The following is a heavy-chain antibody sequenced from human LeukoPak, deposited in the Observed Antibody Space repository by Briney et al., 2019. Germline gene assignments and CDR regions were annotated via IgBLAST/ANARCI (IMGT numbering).Heavy chain of an antibody. CDR3: ARETYYYDSSGYPTVDY. CDR1: GFTFSSYE. J-gene: IGHJ4*02. CDR2: ISSSSSYI. D-gene: IGHD3-22*01. V-gene: IGHV3-21*05. Sequence: GGSLRLSCAASGFTFSSYEMNWVRQAPGKGLEWVSYISSSSSYIYYADSVKGRFTISRDNAKNSLYLQMNSLRAEDTAVYYCARETYYYDSSGYPTVDYWGQGTLVTVSS.